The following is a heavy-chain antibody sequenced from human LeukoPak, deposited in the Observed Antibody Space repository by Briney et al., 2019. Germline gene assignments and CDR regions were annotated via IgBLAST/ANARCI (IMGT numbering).Heavy chain of an antibody. CDR1: GFTFSSYS. CDR3: AKWGIDYGDYEAY. CDR2: IRYDGSNK. Sequence: GGSLRLSCAASGFTFSSYSVNWVRQAPGKGLEWVAFIRYDGSNKYYADSVKGRFTISRDNSKNTLYLQMNSLRAEDTAVYYCAKWGIDYGDYEAYWGQGTLVTVSS. D-gene: IGHD4-17*01. V-gene: IGHV3-30*02. J-gene: IGHJ4*02.